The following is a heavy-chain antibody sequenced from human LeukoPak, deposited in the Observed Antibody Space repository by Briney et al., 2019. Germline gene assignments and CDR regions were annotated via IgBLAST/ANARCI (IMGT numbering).Heavy chain of an antibody. J-gene: IGHJ3*02. V-gene: IGHV3-49*04. Sequence: HPGGPLGLSCITSGLTFGVFGLGWVRKAPGKGLEWVGFFRRKAYGATTEYAASLKDRFTISRDDSKSIAYLQVNSLETEDTAVYYCTRILLKRELPGSDAFDIWGEGTMVTVSS. D-gene: IGHD1-26*01. CDR3: TRILLKRELPGSDAFDI. CDR2: FRRKAYGATT. CDR1: GLTFGVFG.